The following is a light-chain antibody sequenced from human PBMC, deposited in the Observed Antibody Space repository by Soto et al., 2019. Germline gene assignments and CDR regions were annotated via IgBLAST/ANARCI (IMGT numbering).Light chain of an antibody. V-gene: IGLV2-14*03. CDR3: SSYTSSSILVV. CDR1: SSDVGGHNY. CDR2: DVT. Sequence: QSALTQPASVSGSPGQSITISCTGTSSDVGGHNYVSWYQHHPGKAPKLMIYDVTNRPSGVSNRFSGSKSGNTASLTISGLQAEDEADYYCSSYTSSSILVVFGGGTKLTVL. J-gene: IGLJ2*01.